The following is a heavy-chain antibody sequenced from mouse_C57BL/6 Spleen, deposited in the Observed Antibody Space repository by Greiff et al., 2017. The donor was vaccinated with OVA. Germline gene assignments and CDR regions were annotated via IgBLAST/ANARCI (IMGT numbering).Heavy chain of an antibody. V-gene: IGHV1-55*01. Sequence: QVQLQQPGAELVKPGASVKMSCKASGYTFTSYWITWVKRRPGQGLEWIGDIYPGSGSTNYNEKFKSKATLTVDTSSSTAYMQLSSLTSEDSAVYYCARRDDYDRTYDMGYWGQGTSVTVSS. J-gene: IGHJ4*01. D-gene: IGHD2-4*01. CDR1: GYTFTSYW. CDR2: IYPGSGST. CDR3: ARRDDYDRTYDMGY.